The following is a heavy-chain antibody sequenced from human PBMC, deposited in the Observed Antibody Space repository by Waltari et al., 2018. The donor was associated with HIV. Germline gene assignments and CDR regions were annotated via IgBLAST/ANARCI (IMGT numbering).Heavy chain of an antibody. CDR2: VYTGGIA. D-gene: IGHD2-8*01. Sequence: QVQLQESGPGLVKPSQTLSLTCTVSGGSINSGSYYWSWIRQPAGNGLEWIGRVYTGGIAYYNPFLKSRVTISVDPSKNQFSLRLSSVTAADTAVYYCARVGGRCSNGVCYGWFDPWGQGTLVTVSS. J-gene: IGHJ5*02. CDR1: GGSINSGSYY. CDR3: ARVGGRCSNGVCYGWFDP. V-gene: IGHV4-61*02.